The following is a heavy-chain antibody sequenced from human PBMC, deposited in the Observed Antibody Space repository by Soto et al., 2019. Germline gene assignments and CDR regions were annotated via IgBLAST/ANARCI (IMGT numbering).Heavy chain of an antibody. CDR3: AKDLVGSLRAGAVAGRIPLDY. V-gene: IGHV3-23*01. J-gene: IGHJ4*02. D-gene: IGHD6-19*01. CDR2: ISGSGGST. Sequence: EVQLLESGGGLVQPGGSLRLSCAASGFTFSSYAMSWVRQAPGKGLEWVSAISGSGGSTYYADSVKGRFTISRDNSKNTLYLQMNSLRAEDTAVYYCAKDLVGSLRAGAVAGRIPLDYWGQGTLVTVSS. CDR1: GFTFSSYA.